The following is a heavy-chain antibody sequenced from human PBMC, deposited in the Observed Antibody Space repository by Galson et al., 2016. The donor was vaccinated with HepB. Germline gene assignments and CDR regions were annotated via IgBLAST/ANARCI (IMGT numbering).Heavy chain of an antibody. CDR2: ISFDGSNK. CDR3: AKGVYPYFYYYMAL. D-gene: IGHD1-14*01. J-gene: IGHJ6*03. CDR1: GFTFSSYG. Sequence: SLRLSCAASGFTFSSYGMYWVRQAPGKGLEWVAVISFDGSNKYYADSVKGRFTISRDDSKNTLYLQMNSLRAEDTAVYYCAKGVYPYFYYYMALWGKGTTVTGAS. V-gene: IGHV3-30*18.